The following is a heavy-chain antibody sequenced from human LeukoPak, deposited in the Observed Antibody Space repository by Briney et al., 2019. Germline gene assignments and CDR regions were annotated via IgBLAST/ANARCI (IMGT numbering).Heavy chain of an antibody. CDR1: GGSISSSSYY. J-gene: IGHJ4*02. V-gene: IGHV4-61*05. Sequence: SETLSLTCTVSGGSISSSSYYWGWIRQPPGKGLEWIGYIYTSGSTNYNPSLKSRVTISVDTSKNQFSLKLSSVTAADTAVYYCARRGGGRFDYWGQGTLVTVSS. CDR3: ARRGGGRFDY. CDR2: IYTSGST. D-gene: IGHD2-15*01.